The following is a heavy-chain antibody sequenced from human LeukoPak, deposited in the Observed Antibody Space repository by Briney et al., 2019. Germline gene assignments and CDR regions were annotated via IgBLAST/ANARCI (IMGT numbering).Heavy chain of an antibody. D-gene: IGHD6-13*01. CDR1: GFSFSVHW. V-gene: IGHV3-74*01. J-gene: IGHJ4*02. CDR3: ARGPSSNWSGLDF. CDR2: ISPTGSTT. Sequence: GGSLRLSCAASGFSFSVHWMHWARQLPGKGLVWVSRISPTGSTTSYADSVKGRFTVSRDNAKNTLYLQVNNLRAEDTAVYYCARGPSSNWSGLDFWGQGTLLTVSS.